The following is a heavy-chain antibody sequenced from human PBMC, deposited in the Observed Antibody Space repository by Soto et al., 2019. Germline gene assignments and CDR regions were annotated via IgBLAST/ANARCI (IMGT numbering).Heavy chain of an antibody. J-gene: IGHJ6*02. CDR1: GGSISSGGYY. D-gene: IGHD5-18*01. V-gene: IGHV4-31*02. CDR3: ARGQWIQLWLSPPKPSGMDV. CDR2: IYYSGST. Sequence: PSETLSLTWTVSGGSISSGGYYWSWIRQHPGKGLEWIGYIYYSGSTYYNPSLKSRVTISVDTSKNQFSLKLSSVTAADTAVYYCARGQWIQLWLSPPKPSGMDVWGQGTTVTVSS.